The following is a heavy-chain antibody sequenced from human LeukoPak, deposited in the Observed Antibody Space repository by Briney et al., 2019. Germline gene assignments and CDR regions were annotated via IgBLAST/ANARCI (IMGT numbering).Heavy chain of an antibody. D-gene: IGHD5-24*01. J-gene: IGHJ4*02. V-gene: IGHV3-53*01. CDR2: IYSGGSI. CDR1: GFTVSTSY. Sequence: GGSLRLSCAASGFTVSTSYMRWVRQAPGKGLEWVSVIYSGGSIYYADSVKGRFTISRDNSKNTLYLQMNSLRGEDTAVYYCVSCRDGYNFFDYWGQGTLVTVSS. CDR3: VSCRDGYNFFDY.